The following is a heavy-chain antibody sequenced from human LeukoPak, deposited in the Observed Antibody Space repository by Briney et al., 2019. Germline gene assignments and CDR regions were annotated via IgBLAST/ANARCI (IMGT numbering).Heavy chain of an antibody. J-gene: IGHJ5*02. CDR1: GVSISSSSNY. CDR2: IYYSGST. D-gene: IGHD3-10*01. Sequence: SETLSLTCTVSGVSISSSSNYWGWIRQPPGRGLEWIGSIYYSGSTYYNPSLKSRVTISVDTSKNQFSLKLSSVTAADTAVYYCARAVRDRGVILPWFDPWGQGTLVTVSS. CDR3: ARAVRDRGVILPWFDP. V-gene: IGHV4-39*07.